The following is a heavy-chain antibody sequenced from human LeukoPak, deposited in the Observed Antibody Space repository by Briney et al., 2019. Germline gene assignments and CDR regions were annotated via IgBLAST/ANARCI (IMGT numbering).Heavy chain of an antibody. D-gene: IGHD6-19*01. Sequence: SETLSLTCTVSGGSISSGSYYWSWIRQPAGKGLEWIGRIYTSGSTNYNPSLKSRVTMSVDTSKNQFSLKLSSVTAADTAVYYCARDVLSGWDFDWFDPWGQGTLVTVSS. CDR2: IYTSGST. CDR3: ARDVLSGWDFDWFDP. J-gene: IGHJ5*02. V-gene: IGHV4-61*02. CDR1: GGSISSGSYY.